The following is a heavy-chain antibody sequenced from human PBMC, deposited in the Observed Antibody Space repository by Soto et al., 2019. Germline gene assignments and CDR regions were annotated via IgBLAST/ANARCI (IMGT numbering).Heavy chain of an antibody. CDR2: ISYDGSNK. CDR3: ARDPRGYGDYNDYFDY. Sequence: GGSLRLSCAASGFTFSSYAMQWVRQAPGKGLEWVAVISYDGSNKYYADSVKGRFTISRDNSKNTLYLQMNSLRAEDTAVYYCARDPRGYGDYNDYFDYWGQGTLVTVSS. V-gene: IGHV3-30-3*01. D-gene: IGHD4-17*01. J-gene: IGHJ4*02. CDR1: GFTFSSYA.